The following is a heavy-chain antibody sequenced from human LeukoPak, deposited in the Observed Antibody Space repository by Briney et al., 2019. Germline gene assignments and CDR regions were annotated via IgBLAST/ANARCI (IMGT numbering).Heavy chain of an antibody. CDR1: GFAFSNYW. CDR3: ARVRCSSTSCKTFDY. CDR2: INSDGSST. D-gene: IGHD2-2*01. J-gene: IGHJ4*02. Sequence: GGSLRLSCAASGFAFSNYWMHWVRQAPGKGLVWVSRINSDGSSTSYADSVKGRFTISRDNAKNTLYLQMNSLRAEDTAVYYCARVRCSSTSCKTFDYWGQGTLVTVSS. V-gene: IGHV3-74*01.